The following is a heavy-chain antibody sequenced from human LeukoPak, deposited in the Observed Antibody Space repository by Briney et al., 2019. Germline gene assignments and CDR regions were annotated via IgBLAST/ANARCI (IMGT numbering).Heavy chain of an antibody. J-gene: IGHJ5*02. CDR3: ARTYKPAAMGWFDP. Sequence: SETLSLTCTVSGGSISSYYWSWIRQPPGKGLEWIGYIYYSGSTNYNPSLKSRVTISVDTSKNQFSLKLSSVTAADTAVYYCARTYKPAAMGWFDPWGQGTLVTVSS. CDR1: GGSISSYY. V-gene: IGHV4-59*01. D-gene: IGHD2-2*01. CDR2: IYYSGST.